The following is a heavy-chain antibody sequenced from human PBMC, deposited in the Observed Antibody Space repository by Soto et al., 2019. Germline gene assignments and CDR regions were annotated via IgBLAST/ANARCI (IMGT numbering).Heavy chain of an antibody. D-gene: IGHD3-10*01. J-gene: IGHJ6*02. CDR2: IADSNDP. CDR3: ARGPPRVRERTNYYRMYV. CDR1: GFTIRNYD. V-gene: IGHV3-13*05. Sequence: GGSRRLSCAAGGFTIRNYDMHWVRQTTEKGMGWVSGIADSNDPDYADSVKGRFTISIEIAKNSLYLQMYRLRAGDSAVYYCARGPPRVRERTNYYRMYVWGQGTTVTVYS.